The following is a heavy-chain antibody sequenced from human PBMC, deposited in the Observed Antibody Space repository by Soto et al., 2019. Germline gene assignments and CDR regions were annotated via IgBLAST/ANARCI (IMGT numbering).Heavy chain of an antibody. CDR2: IYWDDDK. CDR1: GFSLSTSGVG. Sequence: NLSRSGPTLVNPTQTLTLTCTFSGFSLSTSGVGVGWIRQPPGKALEWLALIYWDDDKRYSPSLKSRLTITKDTSKNQVVLTMTNMDPVDTATYYCAHTGNPTVTQRNWFDPWGQGTLVTVSS. V-gene: IGHV2-5*02. J-gene: IGHJ5*02. CDR3: AHTGNPTVTQRNWFDP. D-gene: IGHD4-17*01.